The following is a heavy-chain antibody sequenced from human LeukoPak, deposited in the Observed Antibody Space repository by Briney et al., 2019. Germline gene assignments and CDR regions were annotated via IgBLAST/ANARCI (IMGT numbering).Heavy chain of an antibody. CDR1: GGTFSSYA. D-gene: IGHD5-24*01. CDR2: IIPIFGIA. Sequence: ASVKVSCKASGGTFSSYAISWVRQAPGQGLEWMGRIIPIFGIANYAQKFQGRVTITADKSTNTAYMELSSLRSEDTAVYYCARDRGVEMATIQFDYWGQGTLVTVSS. CDR3: ARDRGVEMATIQFDY. V-gene: IGHV1-69*04. J-gene: IGHJ4*02.